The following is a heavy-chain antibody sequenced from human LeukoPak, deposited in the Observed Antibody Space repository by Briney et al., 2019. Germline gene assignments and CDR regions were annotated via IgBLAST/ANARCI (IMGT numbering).Heavy chain of an antibody. CDR1: GFTFSSYA. J-gene: IGHJ4*02. CDR3: AKHPYGSGSPGPNYYFDY. D-gene: IGHD3-10*01. Sequence: GGSLRLSCAASGFTFSSYAMSWVRHAPGKGLEWVSAISGSGGSTYYADSVKGRFTISRDNSKNTLYLQMNSLRAEDTAVYYCAKHPYGSGSPGPNYYFDYWGQGTLVTVSS. CDR2: ISGSGGST. V-gene: IGHV3-23*01.